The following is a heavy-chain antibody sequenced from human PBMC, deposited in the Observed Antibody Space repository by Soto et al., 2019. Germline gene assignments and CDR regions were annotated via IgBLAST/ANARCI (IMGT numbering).Heavy chain of an antibody. CDR2: ISSRATTI. J-gene: IGHJ4*02. CDR3: ARTYPYYFDS. V-gene: IGHV3-11*01. CDR1: GFTFSDYY. Sequence: GGSLRLSCAASGFTFSDYYMSWIRQAPGKGLEWVAYISSRATTIYYADSVKGRFTISRDNAKNSLYLQMNSLRAEDTAVYYCARTYPYYFDSWGQGTLVTVSS.